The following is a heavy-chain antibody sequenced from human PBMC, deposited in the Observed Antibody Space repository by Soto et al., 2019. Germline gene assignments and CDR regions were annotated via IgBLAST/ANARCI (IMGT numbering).Heavy chain of an antibody. CDR3: ARDSRGWFDP. CDR2: ISAYNGNT. V-gene: IGHV1-18*01. J-gene: IGHJ5*02. CDR1: GYTFTSYA. Sequence: GASVKVSCKASGYTFTSYAMHWVRQAPGQRLEWMGWISAYNGNTNYAQKLQGRVTMTTDTSTSTAYMELRSLRSDDTAVYYCARDSRGWFDPWGQGTLVTVSS.